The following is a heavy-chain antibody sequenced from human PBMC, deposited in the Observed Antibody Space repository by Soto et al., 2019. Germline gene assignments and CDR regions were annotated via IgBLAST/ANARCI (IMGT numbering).Heavy chain of an antibody. Sequence: GGSLRLSCAASGFTFSSYAMSWVRQSPGKGLEWVSAISGSGGSTYYADSVKGRFTISRDNSKNTLYLQMNSLRAEDTAVYYCAKDPYDSSGSPFLEYFQHWGQGTLVTVSS. CDR3: AKDPYDSSGSPFLEYFQH. J-gene: IGHJ1*01. D-gene: IGHD3-22*01. CDR1: GFTFSSYA. V-gene: IGHV3-23*01. CDR2: ISGSGGST.